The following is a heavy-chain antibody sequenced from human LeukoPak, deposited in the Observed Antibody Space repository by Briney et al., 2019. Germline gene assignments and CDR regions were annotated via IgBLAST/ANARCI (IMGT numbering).Heavy chain of an antibody. J-gene: IGHJ4*02. D-gene: IGHD3-10*01. CDR3: ARVPFITMVRGVIDY. CDR1: GGSFSGYY. V-gene: IGHV4-34*01. CDR2: INHSGST. Sequence: SETLSLTCAVYGGSFSGYYCSWIRQPPGNGLEWIGEINHSGSTNYNPSLKSRVTISVDTSKNQFSLKLSSVTAADTAVYYCARVPFITMVRGVIDYWGQGTLVTVSS.